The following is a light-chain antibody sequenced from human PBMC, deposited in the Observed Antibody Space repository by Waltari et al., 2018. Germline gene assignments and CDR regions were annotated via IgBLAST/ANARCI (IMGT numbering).Light chain of an antibody. J-gene: IGLJ3*02. Sequence: QSVLTQPPSASGTPGQRVTIACSGSAPNIGGNLVTWYQQLPGKAPNLLIYRSDQRPSGVPDRFSGSKTGTSASLAISGLQSDDEADYFCASWDDSLNGHWVFGGGTKVTVL. CDR2: RSD. CDR3: ASWDDSLNGHWV. CDR1: APNIGGNL. V-gene: IGLV1-44*01.